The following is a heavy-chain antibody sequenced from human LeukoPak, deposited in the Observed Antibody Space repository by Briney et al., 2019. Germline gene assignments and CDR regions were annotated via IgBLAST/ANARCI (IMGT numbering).Heavy chain of an antibody. D-gene: IGHD2-21*02. CDR2: VSASGDGT. CDR3: ARDSPGEVVTARGDY. V-gene: IGHV3-23*01. CDR1: GFTFSSYG. Sequence: PGGSLRLSCAASGFTFSSYGMTWVRQAPGTGLEWVSAVSASGDGTYYADSVRGRFTISRDNSKNTLYLQMNSLRAEDTAVYYCARDSPGEVVTARGDYWGQGTLVTVSS. J-gene: IGHJ4*02.